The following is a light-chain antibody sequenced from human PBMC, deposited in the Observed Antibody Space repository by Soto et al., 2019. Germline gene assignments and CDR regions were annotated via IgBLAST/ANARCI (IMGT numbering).Light chain of an antibody. J-gene: IGKJ4*01. CDR3: QQYYSTPLP. CDR2: WAS. CDR1: QSALYSSNNKNY. Sequence: DIGMTQYPDALAVSLGERATINCKSSQSALYSSNNKNYLAWYQQKPGQPPKLLIYWASTRESGVPDRFSGSGSGTDFTLTISSLQAEDVAVYYCQQYYSTPLPFGGGTKVDIK. V-gene: IGKV4-1*01.